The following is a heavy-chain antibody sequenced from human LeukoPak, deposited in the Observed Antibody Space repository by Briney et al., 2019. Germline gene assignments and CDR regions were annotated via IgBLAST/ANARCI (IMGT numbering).Heavy chain of an antibody. CDR2: ISYDGSNK. CDR1: GFIFTSYA. Sequence: GRSLRLSCAASGFIFTSYATHWVRQAPGKGLEWVAVISYDGSNKYYADSVKRRFTISKDASKNTLYLQMSSLRAEDTAIYYCAKRGSKWALDNWGQGTLVTVSS. V-gene: IGHV3-33*06. CDR3: AKRGSKWALDN. J-gene: IGHJ4*02. D-gene: IGHD3-16*01.